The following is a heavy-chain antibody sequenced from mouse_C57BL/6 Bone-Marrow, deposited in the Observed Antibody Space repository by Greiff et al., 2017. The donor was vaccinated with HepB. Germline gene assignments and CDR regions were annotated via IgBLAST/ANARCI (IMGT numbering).Heavy chain of an antibody. CDR2: INSDGGST. CDR1: EYEFPSHD. J-gene: IGHJ4*01. Sequence: EVQRVESGGGLVQPGESLKLSCESNEYEFPSHDMSWVRKTPEKRLELVAAINSDGGSTYYPDTMERRFIISRDNTKKTLYLQMSSLSSEDTALYYCARYSNYYYAMDYWGQGTSVTVSS. CDR3: ARYSNYYYAMDY. D-gene: IGHD2-5*01. V-gene: IGHV5-2*01.